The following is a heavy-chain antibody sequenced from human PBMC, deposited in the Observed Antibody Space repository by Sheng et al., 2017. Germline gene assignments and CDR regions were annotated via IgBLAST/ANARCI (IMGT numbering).Heavy chain of an antibody. CDR1: GYSISSGYY. J-gene: IGHJ3*02. D-gene: IGHD5-12*01. Sequence: QVQLQESGPGLVKPSETLSLTCAVSGYSISSGYYWGWIRQPPGKGLEWIGSIYHSGSTYYNPSLKSRVTISVDTSKNQFSLKLSSVTAADTAVYYCARVGGDGYNLSAFDIWGQGTMVTVSS. CDR2: IYHSGST. V-gene: IGHV4-38-2*01. CDR3: ARVGGDGYNLSAFDI.